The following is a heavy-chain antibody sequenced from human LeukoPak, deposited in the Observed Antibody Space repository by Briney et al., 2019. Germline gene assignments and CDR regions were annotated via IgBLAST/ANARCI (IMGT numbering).Heavy chain of an antibody. CDR1: GGSISSSSYY. CDR3: ARHSSSWPRGPFDY. J-gene: IGHJ4*02. V-gene: IGHV4-39*01. Sequence: PSETLSLTCTVSGGSISSSSYYWGWIRQPPGKGLEWIGSIYYSGSTYYNPSLKSRVTISVDTSKNQFSLKLSSVTAADTAVYYCARHSSSWPRGPFDYWGQGTLVTVSS. CDR2: IYYSGST. D-gene: IGHD6-13*01.